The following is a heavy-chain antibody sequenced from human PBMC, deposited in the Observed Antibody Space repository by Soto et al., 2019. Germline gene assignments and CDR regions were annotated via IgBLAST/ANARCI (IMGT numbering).Heavy chain of an antibody. CDR2: ISSSSSTI. J-gene: IGHJ3*01. CDR3: ARDLTIFGVVT. CDR1: GFTFSSYS. Sequence: PGGSLRLSCAASGFTFSSYSMNWVRQAPGKGLEWVSYISSSSSTIYYADSVKGRFTISRDNAKNSLYLQMNSLRAEDTAVYYCARDLTIFGVVTWGQGTMVTVSS. D-gene: IGHD3-3*01. V-gene: IGHV3-48*01.